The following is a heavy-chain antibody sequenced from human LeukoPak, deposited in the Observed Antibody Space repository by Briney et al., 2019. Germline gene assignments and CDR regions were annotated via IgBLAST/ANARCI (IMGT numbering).Heavy chain of an antibody. J-gene: IGHJ4*02. D-gene: IGHD2-15*01. CDR2: INHSGST. Sequence: SETLSLTCAVYGGSFSGYYWSWIRQPPGKGLEWIGEINHSGSTNYNPSLKSRVTISVDTSKNQFSLKLSSVTAADTAVYYCARRRLGYCSGGSCYPLDYWGQGTLVTVSS. CDR1: GGSFSGYY. V-gene: IGHV4-34*01. CDR3: ARRRLGYCSGGSCYPLDY.